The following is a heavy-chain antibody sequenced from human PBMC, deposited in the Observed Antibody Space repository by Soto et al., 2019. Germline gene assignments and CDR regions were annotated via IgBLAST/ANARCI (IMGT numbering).Heavy chain of an antibody. V-gene: IGHV1-69*01. CDR1: GATFSSYA. CDR2: ILPIFGTA. J-gene: IGHJ5*02. Sequence: QVQLVQSGAEGKKPGSSVKVSCKAYGATFSSYAIIWVRQSPGQGLEWMGVILPIFGTANYAQKFQGRVTITADESTSPAYMELSRLRSEDTAVYDCERPGGIAAGSWFDPLGQGNLGTVSS. CDR3: ERPGGIAAGSWFDP. D-gene: IGHD6-13*01.